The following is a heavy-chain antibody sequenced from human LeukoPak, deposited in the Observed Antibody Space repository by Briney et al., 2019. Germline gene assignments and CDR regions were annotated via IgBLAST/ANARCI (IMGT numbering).Heavy chain of an antibody. Sequence: GASVKVSCKASGYSFTTLSICWVRQAPGQGLEWMGWVSSSTGNPTYAQDFTGRFVFSVDTSATTAYLQINNLKAEDTAVYYCARDARMDYWGQGTQVTVSS. CDR2: VSSSTGNP. CDR1: GYSFTTLS. CDR3: ARDARMDY. J-gene: IGHJ4*02. D-gene: IGHD2/OR15-2a*01. V-gene: IGHV7-4-1*02.